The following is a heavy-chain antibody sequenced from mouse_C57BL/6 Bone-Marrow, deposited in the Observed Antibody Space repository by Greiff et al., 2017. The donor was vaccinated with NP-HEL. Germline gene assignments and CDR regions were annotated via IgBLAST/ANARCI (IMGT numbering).Heavy chain of an antibody. CDR2: ISYDGSN. D-gene: IGHD4-1*01. V-gene: IGHV3-6*01. CDR3: ARERGTGTAVDY. J-gene: IGHJ2*01. CDR1: GYSITSGYY. Sequence: EVQRVESGPGLVKPSQSLSLTCSVTGYSITSGYYWNWIRQFPGNKLEWMGYISYDGSNNYNPSLKNRISITRDTSKNQFFLKLNSVTTEDTATYYCARERGTGTAVDYWGQGTTLTVSS.